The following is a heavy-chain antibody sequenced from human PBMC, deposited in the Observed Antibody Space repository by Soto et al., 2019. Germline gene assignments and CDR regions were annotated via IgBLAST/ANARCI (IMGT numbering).Heavy chain of an antibody. CDR3: AKDVRSNYYYYGMDV. CDR1: GFTFSSYA. D-gene: IGHD4-17*01. J-gene: IGHJ6*02. CDR2: ISGSGGST. V-gene: IGHV3-23*01. Sequence: PWGSLRLSCAASGFTFSSYAMSWVRQAPGKGLEWVSAISGSGGSTYYADSVKGRFTISRDNSKNTLYLQMNSLRAEDTAVYYCAKDVRSNYYYYGMDVWGQGTTVTVSS.